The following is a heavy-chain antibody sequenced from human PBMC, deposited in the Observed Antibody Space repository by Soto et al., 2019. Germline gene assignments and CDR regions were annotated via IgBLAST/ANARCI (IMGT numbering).Heavy chain of an antibody. CDR1: GFTFDDYA. D-gene: IGHD2-15*01. CDR2: ISWNSGSI. J-gene: IGHJ2*01. Sequence: EVQLVESGGGLVQPGRSLRLSCAASGFTFDDYAMHWVRQAPGKGLEWVSGISWNSGSIGYADSVKGRFTISRDNAKNSRYLQMNGLRAEDTALYYCAKDGLGWTPGWYFDLWGRGTLVTVSS. CDR3: AKDGLGWTPGWYFDL. V-gene: IGHV3-9*01.